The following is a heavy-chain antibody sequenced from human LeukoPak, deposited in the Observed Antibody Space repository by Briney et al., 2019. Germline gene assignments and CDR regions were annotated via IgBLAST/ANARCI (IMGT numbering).Heavy chain of an antibody. CDR1: GGSISSYY. V-gene: IGHV4-4*07. CDR2: IYNTGST. Sequence: LETLSLTCTVSGGSISSYYWSWIRQPAGNALEWIGRIYNTGSTNYNPSLTSRVTMSVDTSKNQFSLKLSSVTAADTAVYYCASGRYFDYWGQGTLVTVSS. J-gene: IGHJ4*02. CDR3: ASGRYFDY.